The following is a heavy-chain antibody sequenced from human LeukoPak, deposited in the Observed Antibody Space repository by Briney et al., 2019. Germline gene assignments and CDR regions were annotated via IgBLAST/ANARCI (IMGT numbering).Heavy chain of an antibody. J-gene: IGHJ4*02. CDR2: ISGSGGST. Sequence: TGGSLRLSCAASGFTFSSYAMSWVRQAPGKGLEWVSAISGSGGSTYYADSVKGRFTISRDNSKNTLYLQMNSLRAEDTAVYYCAKAPTSNYYGSGSYYIALVDWGQGTLVTVSS. CDR1: GFTFSSYA. D-gene: IGHD3-10*01. V-gene: IGHV3-23*01. CDR3: AKAPTSNYYGSGSYYIALVD.